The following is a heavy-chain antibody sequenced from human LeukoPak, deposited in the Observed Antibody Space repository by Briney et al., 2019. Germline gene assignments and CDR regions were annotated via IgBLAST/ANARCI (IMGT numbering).Heavy chain of an antibody. CDR2: IRYDGSNK. CDR3: AKGRGWEASYYYYYMDV. V-gene: IGHV3-30*02. J-gene: IGHJ6*03. Sequence: GGSLRLSCAASGFTFSSYGMHWVRQAPGKGLEGVAFIRYDGSNKYYTDSVKGRFTISRDNSKNTLYLQMNSLRAEDTAVYYCAKGRGWEASYYYYYMDVWGKGTTVTISS. D-gene: IGHD1-26*01. CDR1: GFTFSSYG.